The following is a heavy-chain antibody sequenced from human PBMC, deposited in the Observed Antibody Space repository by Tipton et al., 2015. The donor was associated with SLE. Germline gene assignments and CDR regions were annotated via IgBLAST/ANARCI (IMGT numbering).Heavy chain of an antibody. CDR2: IYYSGST. CDR3: ARVRGCSSTSCYTENALDI. Sequence: TLSLTCTVSGGSISSYYWSWIRQSPGKGLEWIGYIYYSGSTKYTPSLKSRVTISVDTSETQPSLKLTSVTAADPAVYYCARVRGCSSTSCYTENALDIWGQGTMVTVSS. D-gene: IGHD2-2*02. CDR1: GGSISSYY. V-gene: IGHV4-59*12. J-gene: IGHJ3*02.